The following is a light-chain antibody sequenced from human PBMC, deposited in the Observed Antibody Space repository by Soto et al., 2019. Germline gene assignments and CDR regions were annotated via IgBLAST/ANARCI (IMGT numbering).Light chain of an antibody. J-gene: IGKJ1*01. Sequence: EIVLTQSPGTLSLSPGERATLSCRASQSVSSYYLAWYQQNPGQAPRLLIYAASSRANGIPDRFSGGGSGTDFTLTISILEPEAFAVYYCQQCGSSSWTFGQGTKGEIK. CDR1: QSVSSYY. V-gene: IGKV3-20*01. CDR3: QQCGSSSWT. CDR2: AAS.